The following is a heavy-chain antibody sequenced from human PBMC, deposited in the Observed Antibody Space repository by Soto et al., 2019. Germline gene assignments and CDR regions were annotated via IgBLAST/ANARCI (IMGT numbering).Heavy chain of an antibody. Sequence: GGSLRLSCAASEFTFSNYAMSWVRQAPGKGLEWVSSISDNGGTTYYADSVKGRFTISRDNSKNTLYLQMNSLRAEDTAVYYCAKDPQHLIVYYVYWGQGTQVTVSS. CDR2: ISDNGGTT. D-gene: IGHD6-13*01. J-gene: IGHJ4*02. V-gene: IGHV3-23*01. CDR3: AKDPQHLIVYYVY. CDR1: EFTFSNYA.